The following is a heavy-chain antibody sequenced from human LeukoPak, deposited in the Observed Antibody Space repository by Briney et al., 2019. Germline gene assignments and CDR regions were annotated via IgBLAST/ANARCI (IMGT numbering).Heavy chain of an antibody. CDR1: GGSISSYY. D-gene: IGHD1-26*01. CDR2: IYYSGST. CDR3: ARVRGSSYSLYFDY. Sequence: SETLSLTCTVSGGSISSYYWSWIRQPPGKGLEWIGYIYYSGSTNYNPSLKSRVTISVDTSKNQFSLKLSSVTAADTAVYYCARVRGSSYSLYFDYWGQGTLVTVSS. V-gene: IGHV4-59*01. J-gene: IGHJ4*02.